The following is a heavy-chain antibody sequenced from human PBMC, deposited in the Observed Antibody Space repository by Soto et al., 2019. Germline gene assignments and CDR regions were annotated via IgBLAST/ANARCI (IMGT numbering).Heavy chain of an antibody. J-gene: IGHJ4*02. CDR2: IYYSGNT. CDR3: ARDSSGYYYLFDY. CDR1: GGSITTGGYY. V-gene: IGHV4-31*03. Sequence: PSETLSLTCSVSGGSITTGGYYWSWIRQHPGKGLEWIGYIYYSGNTYYNPSLKSRVTMSVDTSKTQFSLKLSSVTAADTAIYYCARDSSGYYYLFDYWGQGTLVTVSS. D-gene: IGHD3-22*01.